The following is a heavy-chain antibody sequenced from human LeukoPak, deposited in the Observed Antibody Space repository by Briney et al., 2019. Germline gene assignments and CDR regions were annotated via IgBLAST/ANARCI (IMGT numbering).Heavy chain of an antibody. CDR1: GYTFTSYD. V-gene: IGHV1-8*03. CDR2: MNLNSGNT. J-gene: IGHJ5*02. D-gene: IGHD3-10*01. CDR3: ARVFKSQGIDP. Sequence: GASVKVSCKASGYTFTSYDINWVRQATGQGLEWMGWMNLNSGNTGYAQKFQGRVTITRNTSISTAYMELSSLRSEDTAVYYCARVFKSQGIDPWGQGTLVTVSS.